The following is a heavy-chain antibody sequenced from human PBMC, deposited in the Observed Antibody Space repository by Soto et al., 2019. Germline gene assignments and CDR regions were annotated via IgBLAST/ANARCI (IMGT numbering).Heavy chain of an antibody. V-gene: IGHV5-10-1*01. CDR3: ARLNSNGDFDF. CDR2: IDPSDSYV. J-gene: IGHJ4*02. Sequence: GESLKISCKGSGYTFTNYYITWVRQMPGRGLEWMARIDPSDSYVTYSPSFRGHVTLSIDKSISTAYLQWSSLKASDTAFYYCARLNSNGDFDFWGQGTLVTVSS. CDR1: GYTFTNYY. D-gene: IGHD2-8*01.